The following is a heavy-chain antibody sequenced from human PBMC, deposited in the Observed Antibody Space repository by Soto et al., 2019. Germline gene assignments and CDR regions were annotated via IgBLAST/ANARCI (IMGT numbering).Heavy chain of an antibody. D-gene: IGHD2-2*01. J-gene: IGHJ6*03. CDR2: IKQDGSGK. V-gene: IGHV3-7*01. Sequence: EVQLVESGGGLVQPGGSLRVSCAAAGFSFSDYWMTWVRQVPGKGLEWVANIKQDGSGKYDADSVKGRFTISRDNAKSSLYVQFTSLRAEDTAVYYCARARSGRTAASYYDYMDVWGKWTTFTDAS. CDR3: ARARSGRTAASYYDYMDV. CDR1: GFSFSDYW.